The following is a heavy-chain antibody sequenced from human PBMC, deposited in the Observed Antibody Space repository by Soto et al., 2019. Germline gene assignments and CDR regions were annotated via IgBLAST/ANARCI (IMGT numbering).Heavy chain of an antibody. CDR2: IIPIFGTA. J-gene: IGHJ4*02. CDR3: ARETYCGGDCYSGTDY. CDR1: GGTFSSYA. V-gene: IGHV1-69*13. D-gene: IGHD2-21*02. Sequence: GASVKVSCKASGGTFSSYAISWVRQAPGQGLEWMGGIIPIFGTANYAQKFQGRVTITADESTSTAYMELSSLRSEDTAVYYCARETYCGGDCYSGTDYWGQGTLVTVSS.